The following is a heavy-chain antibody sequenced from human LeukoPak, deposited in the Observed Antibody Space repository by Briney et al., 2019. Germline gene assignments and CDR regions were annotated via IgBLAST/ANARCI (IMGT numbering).Heavy chain of an antibody. CDR2: ISGSGGST. CDR3: AKSGYSYGLPLDY. Sequence: PGRSLRLSCSASGFTFSSYAMSWVRQAPGKGLEWVSAISGSGGSTYYADSVKGRFTISRDNSKNTLYLQMNSLRAEDTAVYYCAKSGYSYGLPLDYRGQGTLVTVSS. CDR1: GFTFSSYA. D-gene: IGHD5-18*01. J-gene: IGHJ4*02. V-gene: IGHV3-23*01.